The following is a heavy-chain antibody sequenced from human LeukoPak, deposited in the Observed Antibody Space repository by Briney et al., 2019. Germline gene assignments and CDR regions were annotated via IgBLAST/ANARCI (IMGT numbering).Heavy chain of an antibody. Sequence: GGSLRLSCAASGFTFSGYAMSWVRQAPGKGLEWVSAVSGSGGSTYYADSVKGRFPISRDNSKNTLYLQMNSLRAEDTAVYYFAKDKYSPNITNWFDPWGQGTLVTVSS. CDR1: GFTFSGYA. CDR3: AKDKYSPNITNWFDP. D-gene: IGHD5-18*01. J-gene: IGHJ5*02. CDR2: VSGSGGST. V-gene: IGHV3-23*01.